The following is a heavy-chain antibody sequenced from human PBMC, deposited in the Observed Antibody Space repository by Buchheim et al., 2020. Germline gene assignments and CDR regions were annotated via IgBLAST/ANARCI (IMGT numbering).Heavy chain of an antibody. Sequence: QVQLVESGGDVVQPGRSLRLSCAASGFTFSSSSMHWVRQAPGKGLEWVAVISKDGSTTYSADSVKGRFIISRDNSKSTLSLQMNSLRLDDTAVYYCARDRDSGYDFGSYFDYWGQGTL. CDR3: ARDRDSGYDFGSYFDY. J-gene: IGHJ4*02. CDR1: GFTFSSSS. CDR2: ISKDGSTT. D-gene: IGHD5-12*01. V-gene: IGHV3-30-3*01.